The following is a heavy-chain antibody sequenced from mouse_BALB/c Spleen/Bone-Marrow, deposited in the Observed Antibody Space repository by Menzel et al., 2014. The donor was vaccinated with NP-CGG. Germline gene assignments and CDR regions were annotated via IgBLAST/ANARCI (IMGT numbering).Heavy chain of an antibody. Sequence: EVQLQQSGAELVKPGASVKLSCTASGFNIKDTYMHWVKQRPEQGLEWIGRIDPANGNTKYDPKFQSKATMTADTSSNTAYLQLSSLTSGDTAVYYCARNYGYGKSFAYWGQGTLVTASA. CDR1: GFNIKDTY. CDR3: ARNYGYGKSFAY. V-gene: IGHV14-3*02. CDR2: IDPANGNT. J-gene: IGHJ3*01. D-gene: IGHD2-2*01.